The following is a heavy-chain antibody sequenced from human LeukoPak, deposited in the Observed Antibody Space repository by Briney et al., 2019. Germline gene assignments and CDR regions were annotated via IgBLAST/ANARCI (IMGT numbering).Heavy chain of an antibody. CDR2: IYYSGST. J-gene: IGHJ4*02. CDR1: GGSISSHY. V-gene: IGHV4-59*11. D-gene: IGHD1-26*01. CDR3: ARERRSYGIQDY. Sequence: PSETLSLTCTVSGGSISSHYWSWIRQPPGKGLEWIGYIYYSGSTNYNPSLKSRVTISVDTSKNQFSLKLSSVTAADTAVYYCARERRSYGIQDYWGQGTLVTVSS.